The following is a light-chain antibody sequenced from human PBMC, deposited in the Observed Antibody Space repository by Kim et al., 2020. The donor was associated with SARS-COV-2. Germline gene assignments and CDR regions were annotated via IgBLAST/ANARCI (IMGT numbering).Light chain of an antibody. CDR2: SNN. CDR1: SSNIGSNT. Sequence: QSVLTQPPSASGTPGQRVTITCSGTSSNIGSNTVNWYQQVPGTAPRLLIHSNNQRPSGVPERFSTSMSGTSASLAISGLQSDDEAHYYCAAWDDNLNGVLFGGGTKVTVL. CDR3: AAWDDNLNGVL. V-gene: IGLV1-44*01. J-gene: IGLJ2*01.